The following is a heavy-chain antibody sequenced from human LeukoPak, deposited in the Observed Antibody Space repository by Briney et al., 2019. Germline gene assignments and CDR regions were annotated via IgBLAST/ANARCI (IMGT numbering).Heavy chain of an antibody. Sequence: VASVKVSCKASGGTFSSYAISWVRQAPGQGLEWMGGIIPIFGTANYAQKFQGRVTITTDESTSTAYMELSSLRSEDTAVYYCARSSIAGTTLGDYWGQGTLVTVSS. J-gene: IGHJ4*02. CDR1: GGTFSSYA. CDR3: ARSSIAGTTLGDY. CDR2: IIPIFGTA. V-gene: IGHV1-69*05. D-gene: IGHD1-7*01.